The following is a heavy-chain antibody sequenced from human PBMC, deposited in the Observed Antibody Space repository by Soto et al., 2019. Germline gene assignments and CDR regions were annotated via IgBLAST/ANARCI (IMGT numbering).Heavy chain of an antibody. V-gene: IGHV4-59*08. Sequence: SETLSLTCTVSGGSISSYYWSWIRQPPGKGLEWIGYIYYSGSTNYNPSLKSRVTISVDTSKNQFSLKLSSVTAADTAVYYCARHYYYYDPFDIWGQGTLVTVSS. D-gene: IGHD3-22*01. CDR1: GGSISSYY. J-gene: IGHJ3*02. CDR2: IYYSGST. CDR3: ARHYYYYDPFDI.